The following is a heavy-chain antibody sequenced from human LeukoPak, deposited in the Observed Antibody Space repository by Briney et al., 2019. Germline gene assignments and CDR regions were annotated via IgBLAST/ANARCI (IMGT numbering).Heavy chain of an antibody. CDR1: GGSISSGSYY. V-gene: IGHV4-61*02. Sequence: SQTLSLTCTVSGGSISSGSYYWSWIRQPAGKGLEWIGRIHTSGSTNYNPSLKSRVTMSVDTSKNQFSLKLSSVTAADTAVYYCARDTPSSSDAFDIWGQGTMVTVSS. D-gene: IGHD6-13*01. CDR2: IHTSGST. J-gene: IGHJ3*02. CDR3: ARDTPSSSDAFDI.